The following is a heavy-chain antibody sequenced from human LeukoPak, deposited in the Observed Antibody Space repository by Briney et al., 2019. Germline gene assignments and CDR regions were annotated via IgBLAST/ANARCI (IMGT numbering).Heavy chain of an antibody. Sequence: GGSLRLSCAASGFTFSDYSMNWVRQAPGKGLEWVSSITSSGSYIYYADSVKGRFTISRDNAKNSLYLQMNSLRAEDTAVYYCAREMLAAVAAQSWGQGTLVTVSS. CDR3: AREMLAAVAAQS. D-gene: IGHD6-19*01. V-gene: IGHV3-21*01. J-gene: IGHJ5*02. CDR2: ITSSGSYI. CDR1: GFTFSDYS.